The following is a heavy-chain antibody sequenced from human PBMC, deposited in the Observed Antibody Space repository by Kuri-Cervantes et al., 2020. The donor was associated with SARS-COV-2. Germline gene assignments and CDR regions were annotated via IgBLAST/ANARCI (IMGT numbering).Heavy chain of an antibody. Sequence: SETLSLTCTVSGGTISSSSYYWGWIRQPPGKGLEWIGSIYYSRSTYYNPSLKSRVTISVDTSKNQFSLKLSSVTAADTAVYYCARQMMSSITIFGVVITRNWFDPWGQGTLVTVSS. D-gene: IGHD3-3*01. CDR1: GGTISSSSYY. V-gene: IGHV4-39*01. J-gene: IGHJ5*02. CDR3: ARQMMSSITIFGVVITRNWFDP. CDR2: IYYSRST.